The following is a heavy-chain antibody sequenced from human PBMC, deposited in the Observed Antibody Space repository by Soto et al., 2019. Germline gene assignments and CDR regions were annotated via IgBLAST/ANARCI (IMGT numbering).Heavy chain of an antibody. CDR2: IWFDGSNK. D-gene: IGHD3-9*01. V-gene: IGHV3-33*01. CDR1: GFTFSSYG. CDR3: ARVFDTYYFDS. J-gene: IGHJ4*02. Sequence: AGGSLRLSCAAFGFTFSSYGMHWVRQAPGKGLEWVAVIWFDGSNKYYADSVKGRFTISRDNSKNTLYLQMNSLRAEDTAVYYCARVFDTYYFDSWGQGTLVTVSS.